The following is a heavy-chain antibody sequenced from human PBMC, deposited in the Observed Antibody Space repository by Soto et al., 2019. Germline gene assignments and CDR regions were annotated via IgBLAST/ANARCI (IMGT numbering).Heavy chain of an antibody. Sequence: KSSETLSLTCSVSGGSIISGGYFWIWVRQHPGKGLEWIGNIYYSGRTYYNPSLKSRVTISVDTSKNQFSLNLSSVTAADTAVYYCARFAKEENPKVGSWYYFDYWGQGTRVTVSS. V-gene: IGHV4-31*03. CDR3: ARFAKEENPKVGSWYYFDY. CDR1: GGSIISGGYF. J-gene: IGHJ4*02. CDR2: IYYSGRT. D-gene: IGHD6-13*01.